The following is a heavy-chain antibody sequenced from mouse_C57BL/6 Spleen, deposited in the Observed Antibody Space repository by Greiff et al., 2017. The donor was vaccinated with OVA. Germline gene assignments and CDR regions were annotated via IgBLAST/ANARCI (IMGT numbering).Heavy chain of an antibody. CDR3: ARVRKLRRREYSFDY. CDR1: GFTFSSYA. Sequence: EVKLVESGGGLVKPGGSLKLSCAASGFTFSSYAMSWVRQTPEKRLEWVATISDGGSSTYYPDNVKGRFTISRDNDKNNPYLQMSHLKSEDTAMYCCARVRKLRRREYSFDYWGQGTTLTVPS. J-gene: IGHJ2*01. V-gene: IGHV5-4*03. CDR2: ISDGGSST. D-gene: IGHD1-2*01.